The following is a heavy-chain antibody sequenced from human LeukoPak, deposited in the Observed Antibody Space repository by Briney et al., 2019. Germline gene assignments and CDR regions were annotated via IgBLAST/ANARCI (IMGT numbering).Heavy chain of an antibody. V-gene: IGHV4-59*12. CDR1: GGSISSYY. CDR2: IYYSGST. D-gene: IGHD6-19*01. CDR3: ARAAGSLAYSSGSPNWFDP. Sequence: SETLSLTCTVSGGSISSYYWSWIRQPPGKGLEWIGYIYYSGSTNYNPSLKSRVTISVDTSKNQFSLKLSSVTAADTAVYYCARAAGSLAYSSGSPNWFDPWGQGTLVTVSS. J-gene: IGHJ5*02.